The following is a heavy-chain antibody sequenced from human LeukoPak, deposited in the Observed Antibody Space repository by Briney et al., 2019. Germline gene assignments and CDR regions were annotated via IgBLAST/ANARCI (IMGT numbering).Heavy chain of an antibody. D-gene: IGHD4-17*01. Sequence: GGSLRLSCAASGFTFSNYWMSWVRQAPGKGLEWVANIKQDGSEKYYVDSVKGRFTISRDNAKNSLFLQMNSLRAEDTALYYCARGWDGDYAGYFDYWGQGTLVTVSS. CDR2: IKQDGSEK. CDR3: ARGWDGDYAGYFDY. CDR1: GFTFSNYW. J-gene: IGHJ4*02. V-gene: IGHV3-7*03.